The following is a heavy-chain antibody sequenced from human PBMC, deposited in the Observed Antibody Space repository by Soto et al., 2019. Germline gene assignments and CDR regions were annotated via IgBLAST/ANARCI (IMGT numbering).Heavy chain of an antibody. CDR3: ARVLGGSGSYYYYYYMDV. CDR1: GFTVSSNY. Sequence: GGSLRLSCAASGFTVSSNYMSWVRQAPGKGLEWVSVIYSGGSTYYADSVKGRFTISRHNSKNTLYLQMNSLRAEDTAVYYCARVLGGSGSYYYYYYMDVWGKGTTVTVSS. J-gene: IGHJ6*03. V-gene: IGHV3-53*04. CDR2: IYSGGST. D-gene: IGHD3-10*01.